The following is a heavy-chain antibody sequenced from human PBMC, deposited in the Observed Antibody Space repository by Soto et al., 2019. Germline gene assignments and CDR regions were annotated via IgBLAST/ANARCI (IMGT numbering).Heavy chain of an antibody. CDR2: IAYDGSNA. CDR3: ARGDREDILVVVGARPGEYGIDI. Sequence: SLRLSCAASGFTFRNHAMHWVRQAPGKGLECLAVIAYDGSNAFYRDSVKGRFTISGDNSKNTLYLHMNSLRSEDTGVYYCARGDREDILVVVGARPGEYGIDIWGQGTTVTVSS. D-gene: IGHD2-15*01. V-gene: IGHV3-30-3*01. J-gene: IGHJ6*02. CDR1: GFTFRNHA.